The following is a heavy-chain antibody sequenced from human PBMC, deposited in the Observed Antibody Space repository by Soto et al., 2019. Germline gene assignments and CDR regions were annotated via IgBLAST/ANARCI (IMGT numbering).Heavy chain of an antibody. CDR1: GYTFTSYG. Sequence: ASVKVSCKASGYTFTSYGISGVRQAPGQGLEWMGWISAYNGNTNYAQKLQGRVTMTTDTSTSTAYMELRSLRSDDTAVYYCAGRYDSSGYYSQGHDAFDIWGQGTMVTVSS. V-gene: IGHV1-18*01. J-gene: IGHJ3*02. CDR3: AGRYDSSGYYSQGHDAFDI. CDR2: ISAYNGNT. D-gene: IGHD3-22*01.